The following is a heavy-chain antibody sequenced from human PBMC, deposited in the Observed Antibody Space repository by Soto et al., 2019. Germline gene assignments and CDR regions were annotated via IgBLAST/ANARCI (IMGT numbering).Heavy chain of an antibody. D-gene: IGHD6-6*01. CDR1: GDSISSGDHY. V-gene: IGHV4-30-4*01. Sequence: QVQLQESGPGLVKPSQTLSLTCTVSGDSISSGDHYWSWIRQPPGKVLEWIGYIYYSGTTYSRPSLQSRLTISVDTSKNQFSLKLNSVTAADTAVYYCARGAYSDSSSYFDYWGQGTLVPVSS. CDR2: IYYSGTT. CDR3: ARGAYSDSSSYFDY. J-gene: IGHJ4*02.